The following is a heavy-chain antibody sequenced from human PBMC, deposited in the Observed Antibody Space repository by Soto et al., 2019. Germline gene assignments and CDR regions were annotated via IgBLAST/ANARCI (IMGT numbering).Heavy chain of an antibody. Sequence: GGSLRLACAASGFTFSTYSMNWVRQAPGKGLEWVSYITSDSSNVHYAGSVKGRFTISRDNSKNTLYLQMNSLRAEDTAVYYCAKDKDILTSDYYHYGMAVWGQGTTVTVSS. CDR1: GFTFSTYS. CDR3: AKDKDILTSDYYHYGMAV. CDR2: ITSDSSNV. J-gene: IGHJ6*02. V-gene: IGHV3-21*01. D-gene: IGHD3-9*01.